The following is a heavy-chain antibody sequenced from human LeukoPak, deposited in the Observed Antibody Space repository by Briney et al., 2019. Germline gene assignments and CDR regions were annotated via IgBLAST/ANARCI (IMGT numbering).Heavy chain of an antibody. CDR1: GGSISSYY. V-gene: IGHV4-39*07. D-gene: IGHD3-10*01. CDR3: ARVFDSGSQAYFYYMDV. J-gene: IGHJ6*03. CDR2: IYYSGST. Sequence: SETLSLTCTVSGGSISSYYWSWIRQPPGKGLEWIGSIYYSGSTYYNPSLKSRVTISVDTSKNQFSLKVSSVTAADTAVYYCARVFDSGSQAYFYYMDVWGKGTTVTISS.